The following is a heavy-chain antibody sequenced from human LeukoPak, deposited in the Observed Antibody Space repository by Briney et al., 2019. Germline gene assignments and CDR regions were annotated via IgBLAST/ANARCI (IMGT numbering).Heavy chain of an antibody. D-gene: IGHD6-19*01. CDR3: ARDGFPGGTVAGTYLNY. V-gene: IGHV3-30-3*01. CDR2: ISYDGNNK. CDR1: EFTFSGHA. J-gene: IGHJ4*02. Sequence: PGGSLRLSCAASEFTFSGHAMHWVRQAPGRGLEWVAVISYDGNNKFYADSVKGRFTISRDNSRNTLSLQMNSLRAENTAVYYCARDGFPGGTVAGTYLNYWGQGTLVTVSS.